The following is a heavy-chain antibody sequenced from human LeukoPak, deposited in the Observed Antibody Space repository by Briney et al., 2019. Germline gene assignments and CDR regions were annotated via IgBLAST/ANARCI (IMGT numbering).Heavy chain of an antibody. J-gene: IGHJ3*02. V-gene: IGHV4-31*03. CDR3: ASVLSSGWYISAFDI. D-gene: IGHD6-19*01. CDR2: IYYSGST. CDR1: GGSISSGGYY. Sequence: SQTLSLTCTVSGGSISSGGYYWSWLRQHPGKGLEWIGYIYYSGSTYYNPSLKSRVTISVDTSKNQFSLKLSSVTAADTAVYYCASVLSSGWYISAFDIWGQGTMVTVSS.